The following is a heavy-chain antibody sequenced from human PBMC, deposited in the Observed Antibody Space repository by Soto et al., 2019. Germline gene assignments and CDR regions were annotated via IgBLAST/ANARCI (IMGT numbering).Heavy chain of an antibody. J-gene: IGHJ3*01. V-gene: IGHV3-33*01. D-gene: IGHD2-15*01. CDR1: GFTFSRYG. CDR2: IWYDGSTE. CDR3: ARDLGSQGV. Sequence: QVQLVESGGGVVQPGRSLRLSCAASGFTFSRYGMHWVRQAPGKGLEWVAVIWYDGSTEYYAVSVKGRFTISRDNAKNTVYLQMNSLRVEDTAVYYCARDLGSQGVWGQGTMVTVSS.